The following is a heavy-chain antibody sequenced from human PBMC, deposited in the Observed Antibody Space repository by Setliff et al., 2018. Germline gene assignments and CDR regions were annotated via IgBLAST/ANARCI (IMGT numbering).Heavy chain of an antibody. J-gene: IGHJ6*03. Sequence: GASVKVSCKASGATFSSYGISWVRQAPGQGLEWMGGTIPMFGTTEYAQKFQGRLTIITDESTNTAFMQLSSLRSDDTAVYYCVREGVDSRSSTDYRYYMDAWGKGTTVTVSS. CDR3: VREGVDSRSSTDYRYYMDA. V-gene: IGHV1-69*05. D-gene: IGHD3-22*01. CDR1: GATFSSYG. CDR2: TIPMFGTT.